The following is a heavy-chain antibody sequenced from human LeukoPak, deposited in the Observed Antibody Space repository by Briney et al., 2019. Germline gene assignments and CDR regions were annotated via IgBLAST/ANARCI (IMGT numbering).Heavy chain of an antibody. CDR3: ARARLKWELPPYYYYGMDV. CDR2: IYYSGST. Sequence: PSETLSLTCTVSGGSISSYYWSWIRQPPGKGLEWIGYIYYSGSTNYNPSLKSRVTISVDTSKNQFSLKLSSVTAADTAVYYCARARLKWELPPYYYYGMDVWGQGTTVTVSS. V-gene: IGHV4-59*01. CDR1: GGSISSYY. J-gene: IGHJ6*02. D-gene: IGHD1-26*01.